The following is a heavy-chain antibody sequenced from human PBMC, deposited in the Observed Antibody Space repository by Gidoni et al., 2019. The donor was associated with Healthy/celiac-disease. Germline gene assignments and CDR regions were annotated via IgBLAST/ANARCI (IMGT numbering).Heavy chain of an antibody. D-gene: IGHD2-15*01. J-gene: IGHJ6*03. CDR1: GFTFGDYA. Sequence: EVQLVESGGGLVQPGRSLRLSCTASGFTFGDYAMSWFRQAQGKGLEWVGFIRSKAYGGTTEYAASVKGRFTISRDDSKSIAYLQMNSLKTEDTAVYYCTRDVLSGGRWTYYYYYYMDVWGKGTTVTVSS. V-gene: IGHV3-49*03. CDR2: IRSKAYGGTT. CDR3: TRDVLSGGRWTYYYYYYMDV.